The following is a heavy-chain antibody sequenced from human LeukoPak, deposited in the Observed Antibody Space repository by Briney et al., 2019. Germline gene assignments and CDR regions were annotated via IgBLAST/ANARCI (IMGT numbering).Heavy chain of an antibody. CDR3: ARALYSGYSSSWYDY. Sequence: GGSLRLSCAASGFTFSSYAMHWVRQAPGKGLEWVAVISYDGSNKYYADSVKGRFTISRDNSKNTLYLQTNSLRAEDTAVYYCARALYSGYSSSWYDYWGQGTLVTVSS. D-gene: IGHD6-13*01. CDR1: GFTFSSYA. CDR2: ISYDGSNK. J-gene: IGHJ4*02. V-gene: IGHV3-30-3*01.